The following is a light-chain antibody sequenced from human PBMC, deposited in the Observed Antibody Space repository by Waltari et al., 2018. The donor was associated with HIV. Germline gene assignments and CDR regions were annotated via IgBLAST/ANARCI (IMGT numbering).Light chain of an antibody. CDR1: SSNIGSNT. J-gene: IGLJ3*02. V-gene: IGLV1-44*01. Sequence: QSVLTQPPSASGTPGQRVTISCSGSSSNIGSNTVNWYQQLPGTAPKLLIYSNTQRPSGVPDRCSGSKSGTSASLAISGLQSEDEADYYCAAWDDSLNGFWVFGGGTKLTVL. CDR3: AAWDDSLNGFWV. CDR2: SNT.